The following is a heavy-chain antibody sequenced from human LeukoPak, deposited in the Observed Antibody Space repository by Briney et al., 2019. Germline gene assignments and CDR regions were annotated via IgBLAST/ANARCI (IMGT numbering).Heavy chain of an antibody. CDR3: AKFLVGLYIVVVPREVYMDV. CDR2: IGGSGITT. Sequence: GGSLRLSCAASGFVFNNYAMHWVRQAPGKGLEWVSTIGGSGITTFYADSVKGRFTISRDNSKNTLYLQMNSLRAEDTAVYYCAKFLVGLYIVVVPREVYMDVWGKGTTVTVSS. V-gene: IGHV3-23*01. CDR1: GFVFNNYA. D-gene: IGHD2-2*01. J-gene: IGHJ6*03.